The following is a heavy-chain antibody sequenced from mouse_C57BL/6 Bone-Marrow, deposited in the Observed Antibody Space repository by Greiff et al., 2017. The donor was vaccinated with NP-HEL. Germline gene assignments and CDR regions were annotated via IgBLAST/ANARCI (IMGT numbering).Heavy chain of an antibody. Sequence: VQLQQPGAELVRPGSSVKLSCKASGYTFTSYWMHWVKQRPIQGLEWIGNIDPSDSETHYNQKFKDKATLTVDKSSSTAYMQLSSLTSEDSAVYYCARSYYEYEDDWGQGTTLTVST. CDR3: ARSYYEYEDD. V-gene: IGHV1-52*01. D-gene: IGHD2-4*01. J-gene: IGHJ2*01. CDR1: GYTFTSYW. CDR2: IDPSDSET.